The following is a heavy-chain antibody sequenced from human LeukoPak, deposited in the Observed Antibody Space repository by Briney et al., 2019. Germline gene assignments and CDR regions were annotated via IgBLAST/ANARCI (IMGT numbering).Heavy chain of an antibody. Sequence: PGRSLRLSCAASGFTFSSYGMHWVRQAPGKGLEWVAVISYDGSNKYYADSVKGRFTISRDNSKNTLYLQMNSLKAEDTAVYYCAKDVDSPNYYDSSGYYHYGMDVWGQGTTVTVSS. J-gene: IGHJ6*02. CDR3: AKDVDSPNYYDSSGYYHYGMDV. CDR1: GFTFSSYG. D-gene: IGHD3-22*01. V-gene: IGHV3-30*18. CDR2: ISYDGSNK.